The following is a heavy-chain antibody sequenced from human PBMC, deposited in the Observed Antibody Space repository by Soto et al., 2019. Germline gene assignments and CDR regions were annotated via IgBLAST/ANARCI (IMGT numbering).Heavy chain of an antibody. D-gene: IGHD3-22*01. V-gene: IGHV3-23*01. CDR2: ISGSGGST. CDR3: AKDPYDSQDAFDI. Sequence: EVQLLESGGGLVQPGGSLRLSCAASGFTFSSYAMRWVRQAPGKGLEWVSAISGSGGSTYYADSVKGRFTISRDNSKNTLYLQMNSLRAEDTAVYYCAKDPYDSQDAFDIWGQGTMVTVSS. CDR1: GFTFSSYA. J-gene: IGHJ3*02.